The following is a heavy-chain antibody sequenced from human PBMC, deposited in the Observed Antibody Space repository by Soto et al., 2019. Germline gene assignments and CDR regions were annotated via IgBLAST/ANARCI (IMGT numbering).Heavy chain of an antibody. Sequence: GGSLRLSCAASGFTFSSYAMSWVRQAPGKGLEWVSAISGSGGSTYYADSVKCRFTISRDNSKNTLYLQMNSLRAEDTAVYYCAKSRPMIVVATPGGFDPWGQGTLVTVSS. J-gene: IGHJ5*02. CDR1: GFTFSSYA. D-gene: IGHD3-22*01. CDR2: ISGSGGST. V-gene: IGHV3-23*01. CDR3: AKSRPMIVVATPGGFDP.